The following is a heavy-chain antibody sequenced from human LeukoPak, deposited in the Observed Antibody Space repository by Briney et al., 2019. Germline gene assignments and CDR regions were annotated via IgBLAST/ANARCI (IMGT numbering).Heavy chain of an antibody. CDR3: TTGGVYGDYLIDAFDI. V-gene: IGHV3-7*03. CDR1: GFIFSNHW. CDR2: IEQDGSEK. D-gene: IGHD4-17*01. Sequence: GGSLRLSCAASGFIFSNHWMTWVRQAPGKGLEWVANIEQDGSEKNYVDSVKGRFTISRDNAKNSLYLQMDSLRAEDTAVYYCTTGGVYGDYLIDAFDIWGQGTMVTVSS. J-gene: IGHJ3*02.